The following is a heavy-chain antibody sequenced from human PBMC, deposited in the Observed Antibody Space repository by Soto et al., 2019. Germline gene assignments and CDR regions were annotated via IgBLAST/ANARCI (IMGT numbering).Heavy chain of an antibody. CDR3: ARGGIVAVPAALSSYDDYTNYRFDS. CDR2: TIPMFAAT. CDR1: GGSFSDFA. J-gene: IGHJ4*02. D-gene: IGHD4-4*01. Sequence: QVQLAQSGAEVRKPGSSVKVSCRASGGSFSDFAFSWVRQAPGQGLEWMGGTIPMFAATKYAQRFQGRITINADASPTTLYLALSSLTSDDSAVYYCARGGIVAVPAALSSYDDYTNYRFDSWGQGTLVSVSS. V-gene: IGHV1-69*01.